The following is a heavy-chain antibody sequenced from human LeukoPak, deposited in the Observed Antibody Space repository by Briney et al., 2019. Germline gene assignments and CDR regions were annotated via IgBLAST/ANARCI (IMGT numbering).Heavy chain of an antibody. CDR1: GFTFSSYA. J-gene: IGHJ4*02. CDR3: ARHIATIAAAAVDY. CDR2: ISYDGSNK. D-gene: IGHD6-13*01. Sequence: PGRSLRLSCAASGFTFSSYAMHWVRQAPGKGLEWVAVISYDGSNKYYADSVKGRFTISRDNSKNTLYLQMNSLRAEDTAVYYCARHIATIAAAAVDYWGQGTLVTVSS. V-gene: IGHV3-30-3*01.